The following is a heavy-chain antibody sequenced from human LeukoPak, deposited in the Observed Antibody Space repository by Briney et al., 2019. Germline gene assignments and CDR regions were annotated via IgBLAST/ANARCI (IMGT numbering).Heavy chain of an antibody. CDR3: ARQMDIVVVPAANDAFDI. D-gene: IGHD2-2*03. J-gene: IGHJ3*02. V-gene: IGHV4-34*01. CDR2: INHSGST. CDR1: GGSFSGYY. Sequence: PSETLSLTCAVYGGSFSGYYWSWIRQPPGKGLEWIGEINHSGSTNYNPSLKSRVTISVDTSKNQFSLKLSSVTAADTAAYYCARQMDIVVVPAANDAFDIWGQGTMVTVSS.